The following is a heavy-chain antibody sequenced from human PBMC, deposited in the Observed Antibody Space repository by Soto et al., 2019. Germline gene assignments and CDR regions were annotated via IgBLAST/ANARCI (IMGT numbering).Heavy chain of an antibody. J-gene: IGHJ2*01. V-gene: IGHV4-4*02. CDR3: VSVAPNYSGWGCWHFDL. Sequence: QVRPEESGPGLVKPSGTLSLTCDIYGCSVSDNIWWAWVRQSQGKGLEWIWEFFHSGRTNYNPSLKRRVTIAVDKSDNLFLLRMTSAGDADTAVYYCVSVAPNYSGWGCWHFDLWGRGTLVIVSS. CDR1: GCSVSDNIW. D-gene: IGHD2-15*01. CDR2: FFHSGRT.